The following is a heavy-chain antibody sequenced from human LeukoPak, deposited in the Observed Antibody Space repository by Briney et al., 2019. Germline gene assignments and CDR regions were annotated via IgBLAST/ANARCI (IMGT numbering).Heavy chain of an antibody. CDR2: IRSKAYGGTT. Sequence: PGGSLRLSCTASGFTFGDYAMSWFRQAPGKGLEWVGFIRSKAYGGTTEYAASVKGRFTISRDDSKSIAYLQMNSLKTEDTAVYYCTRVCSSTSCYQHAFDIWGQGTMVTVSS. V-gene: IGHV3-49*03. CDR1: GFTFGDYA. D-gene: IGHD2-2*01. J-gene: IGHJ3*02. CDR3: TRVCSSTSCYQHAFDI.